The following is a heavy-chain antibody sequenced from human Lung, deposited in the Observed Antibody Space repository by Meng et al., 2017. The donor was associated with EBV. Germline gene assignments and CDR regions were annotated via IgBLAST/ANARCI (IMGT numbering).Heavy chain of an antibody. CDR1: GGSINSYY. CDR3: AADPLLDDYGNSFDY. D-gene: IGHD4-11*01. V-gene: IGHV4-4*07. Sequence: QVQLKAAGPRMRTPSATLSLTNPVAGGSINSYYWHWIRQPAGKGLEWIGRFHTSGGTKYNPSLKSRVTMSVDMSKSQLSLNLNSVTAADTAVYYCAADPLLDDYGNSFDYWGQGTLVTVSS. J-gene: IGHJ4*02. CDR2: FHTSGGT.